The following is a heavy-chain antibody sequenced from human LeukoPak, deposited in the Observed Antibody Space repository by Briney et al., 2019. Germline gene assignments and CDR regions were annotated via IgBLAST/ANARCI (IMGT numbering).Heavy chain of an antibody. D-gene: IGHD2-2*01. CDR2: IYTSGST. CDR1: SGSISSYY. Sequence: PSETLSLTCTVSSGSISSYYWSWIRQPAGKGLEWIGRIYTSGSTNYNPSLKSRVTMSVDTSKNQFSLKLSSVTAADTAVYYCASRYCSSTSCDDAFDIWGQGTMVTVSS. J-gene: IGHJ3*02. CDR3: ASRYCSSTSCDDAFDI. V-gene: IGHV4-4*07.